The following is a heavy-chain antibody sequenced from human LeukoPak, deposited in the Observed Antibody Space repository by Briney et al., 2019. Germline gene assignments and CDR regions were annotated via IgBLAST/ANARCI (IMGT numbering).Heavy chain of an antibody. V-gene: IGHV3-7*01. CDR3: ARVDFWSGYYRDY. Sequence: GGSLRLSCAASGFTFRSFWMSWVRQAPGKGLEWVANIKQDGSEKYYVDSVKGRFTISRDNAKNSLYLQMNSLRAEDTAVYYCARVDFWSGYYRDYWGQGTLVTVSS. J-gene: IGHJ4*02. D-gene: IGHD3-3*01. CDR2: IKQDGSEK. CDR1: GFTFRSFW.